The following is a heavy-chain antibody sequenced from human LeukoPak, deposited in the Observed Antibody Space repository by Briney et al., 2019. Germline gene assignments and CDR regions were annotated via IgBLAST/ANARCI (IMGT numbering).Heavy chain of an antibody. V-gene: IGHV3-30*02. Sequence: GGSLRLSCAASGFTFSSYGMHWVRQAPGKGLEWVAFIRYDGSNKYYADSVKGRFTISRDNSKNTLYLQMNSLRAEDTAVYYCSKNHPATYYYYYMDVWGKGTTVTVSS. CDR3: SKNHPATYYYYYMDV. CDR2: IRYDGSNK. D-gene: IGHD2-15*01. CDR1: GFTFSSYG. J-gene: IGHJ6*03.